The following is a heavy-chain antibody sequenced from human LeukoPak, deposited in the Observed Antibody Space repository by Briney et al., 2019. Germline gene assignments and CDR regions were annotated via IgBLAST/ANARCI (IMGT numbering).Heavy chain of an antibody. Sequence: GGSLRLSCAASGFTFSSYGIHWVRQAPGKGLEWVAVISYDGNNKYYADSVKGRFTISRDNSKNTLYLQMNSLRAEDTAVYYCARVLWNGDYPRFDYWGQGTLVAVSS. D-gene: IGHD4-17*01. V-gene: IGHV3-30*03. CDR3: ARVLWNGDYPRFDY. CDR1: GFTFSSYG. J-gene: IGHJ4*02. CDR2: ISYDGNNK.